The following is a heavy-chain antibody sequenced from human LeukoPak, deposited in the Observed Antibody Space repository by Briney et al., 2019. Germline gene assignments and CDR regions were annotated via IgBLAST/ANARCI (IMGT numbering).Heavy chain of an antibody. Sequence: PSETLSLTCTVSGGSISNYYWSWIRQPPGEGLEWIGYIYYSGITNYNASLRSRVTISVDTSKNPLSLKLSSVTAADTAVYYCATGSYNWNYLRNYYCYMDVWGKGTTVIVSS. CDR2: IYYSGIT. CDR1: GGSISNYY. D-gene: IGHD1-7*01. J-gene: IGHJ6*03. V-gene: IGHV4-59*01. CDR3: ATGSYNWNYLRNYYCYMDV.